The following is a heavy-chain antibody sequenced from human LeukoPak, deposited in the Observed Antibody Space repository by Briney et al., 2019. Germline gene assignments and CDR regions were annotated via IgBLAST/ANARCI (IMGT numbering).Heavy chain of an antibody. CDR1: GFTFSTYW. D-gene: IGHD4-23*01. J-gene: IGHJ4*02. CDR2: INTDGSST. CDR3: ARDEATVVTQFAY. Sequence: PGGSLRLSCSASGFTFSTYWMHWVRQAPGKGLVWVSRINTDGSSTNYADSVKGRFTISRDNAKNTLYLQMNSLRAEDTAVYYCARDEATVVTQFAYWGQGILVTISS. V-gene: IGHV3-74*01.